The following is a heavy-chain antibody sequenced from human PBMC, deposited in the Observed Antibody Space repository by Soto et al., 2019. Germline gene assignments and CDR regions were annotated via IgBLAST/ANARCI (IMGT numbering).Heavy chain of an antibody. CDR1: GLTFNSYW. CDR2: INTDGSNT. J-gene: IGHJ5*02. Sequence: PGGTLRLSCAASGLTFNSYWMHWVRHAPGQGLAWVSHINTDGSNTNYADSVKGRFTISRDNAKSTLFLQMNSLRDEDTAVYYCAREFCSGGNCYTYYFDPWGQGIPVTV. D-gene: IGHD2-15*01. CDR3: AREFCSGGNCYTYYFDP. V-gene: IGHV3-74*01.